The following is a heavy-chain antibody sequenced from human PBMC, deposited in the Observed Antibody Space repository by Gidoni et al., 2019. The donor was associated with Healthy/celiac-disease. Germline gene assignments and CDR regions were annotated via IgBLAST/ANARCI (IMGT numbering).Heavy chain of an antibody. V-gene: IGHV3-15*01. J-gene: IGHJ4*02. CDR1: GFPFTNAW. Sequence: VQLVASGGGLVKPGGSLRRSCAASGFPFTNAWTSWVRQAPGKGLEWVGRIKSKTDGGTTDYAAPVKGRLTISRDDSKNTLYLQMNSLKTEDTAVYYCTTGTYCTNGVCYLYYFDYWGQGTLVTVSS. D-gene: IGHD2-8*01. CDR2: IKSKTDGGTT. CDR3: TTGTYCTNGVCYLYYFDY.